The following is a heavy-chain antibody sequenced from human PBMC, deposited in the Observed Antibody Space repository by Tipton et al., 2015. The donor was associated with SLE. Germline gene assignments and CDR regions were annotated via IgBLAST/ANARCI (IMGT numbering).Heavy chain of an antibody. V-gene: IGHV4-61*01. J-gene: IGHJ3*02. CDR3: ARDMGDAFDI. CDR2: IYYSGST. Sequence: TLSLTCAVSGYSISSGYYWSWIRQPPGKGLEWIGYIYYSGSTNYNPSLKSRVTISVDTSKNQFSLKLSSVTAADTAVYYCARDMGDAFDIWGQGTMVTVSS. CDR1: GYSISSGYY. D-gene: IGHD3-16*01.